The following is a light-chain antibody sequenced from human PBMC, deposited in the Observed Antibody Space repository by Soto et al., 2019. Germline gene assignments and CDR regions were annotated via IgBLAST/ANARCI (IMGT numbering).Light chain of an antibody. V-gene: IGLV6-57*04. CDR2: EDN. Sequence: FLLTQPHSVSESPGKTVTISCTRSSGSIASNYVQWYQQRPGSAPTTVIYEDNQRPSGVTDRFSGSIDSSSKSASLTISGLKTEDEADYYCQSYDSSNHVVFGGGTKLTVL. CDR1: SGSIASNY. CDR3: QSYDSSNHVV. J-gene: IGLJ2*01.